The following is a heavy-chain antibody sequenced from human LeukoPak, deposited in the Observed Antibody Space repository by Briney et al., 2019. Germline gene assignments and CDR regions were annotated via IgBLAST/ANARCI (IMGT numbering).Heavy chain of an antibody. CDR2: IYYSGST. D-gene: IGHD1-26*01. CDR3: ARGSGAALYYYYGMDV. CDR1: GGSISSGDYY. J-gene: IGHJ6*04. Sequence: SETLSLTCTVSGGSISSGDYYWSWIRQPPGKGLEWIGYIYYSGSTYYNPSLKSRLTISVDTSKNHFSLKLSSATAADTAVYYCARGSGAALYYYYGMDVWGKGTTVTVSS. V-gene: IGHV4-30-4*01.